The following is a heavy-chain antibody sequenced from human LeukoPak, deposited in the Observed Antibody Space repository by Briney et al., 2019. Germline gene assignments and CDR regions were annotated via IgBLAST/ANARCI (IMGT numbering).Heavy chain of an antibody. CDR3: VRASGAHYDSRGNGGVVFLS. CDR1: GFTFSNDW. D-gene: IGHD3-22*01. J-gene: IGHJ5*02. V-gene: IGHV3-7*01. Sequence: GGSLRLSCAASGFTFSNDWMTWVRQVPGKGLEWVANIKKDGSTKTYVDSVKGRFTVSRDNAEKSLYLQMTSLRVEDTAVYYCVRASGAHYDSRGNGGVVFLSWGQGTLVTVSS. CDR2: IKKDGSTK.